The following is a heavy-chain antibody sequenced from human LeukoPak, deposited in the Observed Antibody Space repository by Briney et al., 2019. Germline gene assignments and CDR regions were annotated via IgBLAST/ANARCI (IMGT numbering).Heavy chain of an antibody. CDR2: IYTSGST. D-gene: IGHD6-19*01. V-gene: IGHV4-61*02. Sequence: SETLSLTCTVSGGSISSGSYYWSWIRQPAGKGLEWIGRIYTSGSTNYNPSLKSRVTISVDTSKNQFSLKLSSVTAADTAVYYCASGRDSSGWVFVDYWGQGTLVTVSS. CDR1: GGSISSGSYY. J-gene: IGHJ4*02. CDR3: ASGRDSSGWVFVDY.